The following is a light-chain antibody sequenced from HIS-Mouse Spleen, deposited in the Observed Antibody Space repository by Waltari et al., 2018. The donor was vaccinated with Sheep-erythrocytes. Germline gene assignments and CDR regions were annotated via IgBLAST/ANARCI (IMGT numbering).Light chain of an antibody. CDR2: GAP. CDR3: QQDYNLRT. V-gene: IGKV3D-7*01. CDR1: QSVSSSY. Sequence: EIVMTQSPATLSLSPGERATLSCRASQSVSSSYLSWYQQKPGQAPRLLIYGAPTRATGIPARFSGSGSGTDFTLTISSLQPEDFAVYYCQQDYNLRTFGQGTKVEIK. J-gene: IGKJ1*01.